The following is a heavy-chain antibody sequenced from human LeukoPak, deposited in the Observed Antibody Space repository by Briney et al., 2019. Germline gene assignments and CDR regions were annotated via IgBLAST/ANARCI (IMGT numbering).Heavy chain of an antibody. CDR2: IIPIFGIA. CDR3: ARDWVGVQADYWGHNWFDP. D-gene: IGHD7-27*01. J-gene: IGHJ5*02. V-gene: IGHV1-69*04. Sequence: ASVKVSCKASGGTFSSYAISWVRQAPGQGLEWMGRIIPIFGIANYAQKFQGRVTITADKSTSTAYMELSSLRSEDTAVYYCARDWVGVQADYWGHNWFDPWGQGTLVTVSS. CDR1: GGTFSSYA.